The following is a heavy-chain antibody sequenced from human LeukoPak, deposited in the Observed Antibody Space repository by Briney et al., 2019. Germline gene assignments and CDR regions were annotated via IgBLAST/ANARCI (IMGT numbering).Heavy chain of an antibody. CDR3: ARGLVRIAVAGTMGY. Sequence: ASVKVSCKASGYTFTGYYMHWVRQAPGQGLEWMGWINPNSGGTNYAQKFQGRVTMTRDTSISTAYMELSRLRSDDTAVYYCARGLVRIAVAGTMGYWGQGTLVTVST. D-gene: IGHD6-19*01. V-gene: IGHV1-2*02. CDR1: GYTFTGYY. CDR2: INPNSGGT. J-gene: IGHJ4*02.